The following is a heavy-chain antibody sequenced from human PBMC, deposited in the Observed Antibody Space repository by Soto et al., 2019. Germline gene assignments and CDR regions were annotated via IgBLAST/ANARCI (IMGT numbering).Heavy chain of an antibody. CDR1: GFTFSKYA. CDR2: ISGSDGPT. D-gene: IGHD2-2*01. J-gene: IGHJ4*02. Sequence: EWSLRLSCAASGFTFSKYAMSWVRQAPGNGLEWVSAISGSDGPTYYADSVKGRFTISRDNSKNTLYLQMNSLRAEDTALYYCAKRACTSTSCLYYFDYWGQGSLVTVSS. V-gene: IGHV3-23*01. CDR3: AKRACTSTSCLYYFDY.